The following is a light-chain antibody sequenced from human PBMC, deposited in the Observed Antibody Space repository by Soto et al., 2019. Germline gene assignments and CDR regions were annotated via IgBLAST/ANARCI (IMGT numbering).Light chain of an antibody. V-gene: IGKV1-39*01. CDR3: HQSFNTPPT. CDR1: QSISRY. J-gene: IGKJ2*01. CDR2: EAS. Sequence: DFQLTQSPSSLSASVGDRVTITCRAGQSISRYLHWYQQKPGKVPDLLIYEASNLQSGVPSRFSGNGSGTDFTLTVISLQPEDFATYYCHQSFNTPPTFXQGTKVDIK.